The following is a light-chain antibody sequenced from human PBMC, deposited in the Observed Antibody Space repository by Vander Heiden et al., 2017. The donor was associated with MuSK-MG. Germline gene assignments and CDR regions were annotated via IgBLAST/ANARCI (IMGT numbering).Light chain of an antibody. CDR1: QSISSY. Sequence: IQMTQSPSSLSASVGDRVTITGRASQSISSYLNWYQQKPGKAPKLLIYAASSLQSGVPSRFSGSGSGTDFTLTISSLQPEDFATYYCQQSYSTPRTFGPGTKVDIK. CDR2: AAS. J-gene: IGKJ3*01. V-gene: IGKV1-39*01. CDR3: QQSYSTPRT.